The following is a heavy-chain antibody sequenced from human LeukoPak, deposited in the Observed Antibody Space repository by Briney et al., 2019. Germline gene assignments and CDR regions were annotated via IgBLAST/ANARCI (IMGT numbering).Heavy chain of an antibody. CDR3: AAAPRATTPLLPVDY. V-gene: IGHV3-23*01. CDR1: GFTFSTSA. CDR2: MSGSDGAT. D-gene: IGHD1-1*01. Sequence: GGSLRLSCAGSGFTFSTSAVSWVRQAPGRGREWVSSMSGSDGATYDADSVRGRFTISRDNSKSTMYLQMSSLRAEDSAVYYCAAAPRATTPLLPVDYWGQGTLVTVSS. J-gene: IGHJ4*02.